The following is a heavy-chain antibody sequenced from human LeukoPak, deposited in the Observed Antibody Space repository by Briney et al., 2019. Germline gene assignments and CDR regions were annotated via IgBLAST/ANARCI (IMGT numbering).Heavy chain of an antibody. CDR1: GFSLSTSGVG. CDR3: AHRLTYGGLY. D-gene: IGHD4-23*01. Sequence: SGPTLVNPTQTLTLTCTFSGFSLSTSGVGVGWIRQPPGKALEWLALIYWDGDKRYSSSLKSRLTITTDTSKNQVVLTMTNMDPVDTGTYYCAHRLTYGGLYWGQGTLVTVSS. J-gene: IGHJ4*02. V-gene: IGHV2-5*02. CDR2: IYWDGDK.